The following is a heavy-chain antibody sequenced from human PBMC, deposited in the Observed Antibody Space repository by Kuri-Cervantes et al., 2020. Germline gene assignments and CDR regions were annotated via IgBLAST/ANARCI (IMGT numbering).Heavy chain of an antibody. CDR2: ISYDGSNK. CDR3: AKTARLVGWWYYYGMDV. D-gene: IGHD6-6*01. CDR1: GFIFSSYA. J-gene: IGHJ6*02. V-gene: IGHV3-30-3*01. Sequence: GGSLRLSCAASGFIFSSYAMNWVRQTPGKGLEWVAVISYDGSNKYYADSVKGRFTISRDNSKNTLYLQMNSLRAEDTAVYYCAKTARLVGWWYYYGMDVWGQGTTVTVSS.